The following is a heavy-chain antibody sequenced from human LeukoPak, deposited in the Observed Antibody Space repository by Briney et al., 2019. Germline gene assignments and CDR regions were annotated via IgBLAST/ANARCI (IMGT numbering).Heavy chain of an antibody. J-gene: IGHJ5*02. V-gene: IGHV4-34*01. Sequence: SETLSLTCAVYGGSFSGYYWSWIRQPPGKGLEWIGEINHSGSTNYNPSLKSRVTISVDTFKNQFSLKLSSVTAADTAVYYCACRPYYYDSSGYYGWFDPWGQGTLVTVSS. CDR3: ACRPYYYDSSGYYGWFDP. D-gene: IGHD3-22*01. CDR1: GGSFSGYY. CDR2: INHSGST.